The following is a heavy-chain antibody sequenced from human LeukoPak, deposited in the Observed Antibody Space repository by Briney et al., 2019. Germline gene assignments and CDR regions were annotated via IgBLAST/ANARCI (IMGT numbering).Heavy chain of an antibody. Sequence: ASVKVSCKASGYTFSNYGIHWVRQAPGQRPEWLGWINPGNGNTRYSENFQGRVTFARDTSANTAYMELSNLRSEDTAMYYCAKEATVIVVARSYFDYWGPGTLVTVSS. CDR2: INPGNGNT. D-gene: IGHD3-22*01. CDR1: GYTFSNYG. CDR3: AKEATVIVVARSYFDY. V-gene: IGHV1-3*01. J-gene: IGHJ4*02.